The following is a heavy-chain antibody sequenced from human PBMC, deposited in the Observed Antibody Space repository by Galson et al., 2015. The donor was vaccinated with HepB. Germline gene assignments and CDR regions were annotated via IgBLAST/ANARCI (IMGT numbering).Heavy chain of an antibody. Sequence: SLRLSCAASGFTFSSYSMNWVRQAPGKGLEWVSYISSSSSTIYYADSVKGRFTISRDNAKNSLYLQMNSPRDEDTAVYYCAREGIAAADPLTINDAFDIWGQGTMATVSS. CDR3: AREGIAAADPLTINDAFDI. CDR2: ISSSSSTI. CDR1: GFTFSSYS. V-gene: IGHV3-48*02. D-gene: IGHD6-13*01. J-gene: IGHJ3*02.